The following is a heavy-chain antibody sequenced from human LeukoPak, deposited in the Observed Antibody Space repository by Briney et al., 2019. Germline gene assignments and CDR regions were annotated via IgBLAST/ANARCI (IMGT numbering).Heavy chain of an antibody. D-gene: IGHD4-11*01. CDR1: GFTFSSYG. CDR3: AKPLSTLTTGNAPYDY. J-gene: IGHJ4*02. Sequence: GGSLRLSCAASGFTFSSYGMHWVRQAPGKGLEWVTFIRYDGSNKYYADSVKGRFTISRDNSKNTLYLQMNSLRAEDTAVYYCAKPLSTLTTGNAPYDYWGQGTLVTVSS. CDR2: IRYDGSNK. V-gene: IGHV3-30*02.